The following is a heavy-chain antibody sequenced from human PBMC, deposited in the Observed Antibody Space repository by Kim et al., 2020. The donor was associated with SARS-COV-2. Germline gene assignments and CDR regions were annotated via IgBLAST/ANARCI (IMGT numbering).Heavy chain of an antibody. Sequence: YGQKRQGRVTMTTATATSTAYMELRSLRSDDTAVYYCARDMVGATRYFDYWGQGTLVTVSS. J-gene: IGHJ4*02. CDR3: ARDMVGATRYFDY. D-gene: IGHD1-26*01. V-gene: IGHV1-18*01.